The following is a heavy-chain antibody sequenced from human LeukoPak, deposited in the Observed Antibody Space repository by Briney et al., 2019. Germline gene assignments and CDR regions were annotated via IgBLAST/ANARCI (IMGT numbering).Heavy chain of an antibody. Sequence: SETLSLTCAVSGGSISSSTYYWGWIRQLPGKGLEWIGSIYYSGYTYHNPSLESRVTMSVDTSKNQFSLKLTSVTAADTAVYYCATSGPGYYYGMDVWGQGTTVTVSS. CDR1: GGSISSSTYY. J-gene: IGHJ6*02. V-gene: IGHV4-39*01. CDR2: IYYSGYT. D-gene: IGHD2-15*01. CDR3: ATSGPGYYYGMDV.